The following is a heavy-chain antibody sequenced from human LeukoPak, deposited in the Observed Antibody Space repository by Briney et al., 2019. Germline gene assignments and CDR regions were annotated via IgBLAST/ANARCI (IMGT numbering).Heavy chain of an antibody. D-gene: IGHD2/OR15-2a*01. CDR1: GFTFSNYG. Sequence: GGTLRLSCAVSGFTFSNYGMSWVRQAPGKGLEWVSTISGSGGRTYYADSVKGRFTISRDNSKNTLYLQMNSLRAEDTAVYYCAKDWARLPSWFDPWGQGTLVTVSS. CDR3: AKDWARLPSWFDP. J-gene: IGHJ5*02. CDR2: ISGSGGRT. V-gene: IGHV3-23*01.